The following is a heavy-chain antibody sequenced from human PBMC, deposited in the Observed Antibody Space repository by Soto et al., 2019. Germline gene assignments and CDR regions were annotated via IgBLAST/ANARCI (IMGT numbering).Heavy chain of an antibody. J-gene: IGHJ6*02. V-gene: IGHV4-34*01. CDR3: ARILPGSMLPKSNYYYYGMDV. D-gene: IGHD1-26*01. Sequence: SETLSLTCAVYGGSFSAYYWSWIRQPPGKGLEWIGEINHRGNTNYNPSLESRVTISVDTSKKRFSLKLSSVIAADTAVYYCARILPGSMLPKSNYYYYGMDVWGQGTTVTVSS. CDR2: INHRGNT. CDR1: GGSFSAYY.